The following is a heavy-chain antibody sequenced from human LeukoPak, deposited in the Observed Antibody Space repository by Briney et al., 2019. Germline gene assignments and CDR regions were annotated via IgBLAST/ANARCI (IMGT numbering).Heavy chain of an antibody. Sequence: GGSLRLSCAASGFTFSVSAMHWVRQASGKGLEWVGRIRNKANSYATTYAASVKGRFTISRDDSKNTAYLQMNSLKTEDTAVYYCTRRRNGPYSSSWYFDYWGQGTLVTVSS. J-gene: IGHJ4*02. D-gene: IGHD6-13*01. CDR1: GFTFSVSA. CDR2: IRNKANSYAT. V-gene: IGHV3-73*01. CDR3: TRRRNGPYSSSWYFDY.